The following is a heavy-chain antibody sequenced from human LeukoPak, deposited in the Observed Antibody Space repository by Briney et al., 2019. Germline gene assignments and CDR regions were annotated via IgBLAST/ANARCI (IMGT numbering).Heavy chain of an antibody. CDR3: ARSQNYYGSGDC. Sequence: PSETLSLTCTVSGDSVSNGNYYWSWLRQPPGKALEWIGYICYTGKTYYNPSLEGRVTILVDTSRNHFSVKLSSVTAADTAVYYCARSQNYYGSGDCWSQGTLVTVSS. D-gene: IGHD3-10*01. V-gene: IGHV4-61*03. CDR2: ICYTGKT. J-gene: IGHJ4*02. CDR1: GDSVSNGNYY.